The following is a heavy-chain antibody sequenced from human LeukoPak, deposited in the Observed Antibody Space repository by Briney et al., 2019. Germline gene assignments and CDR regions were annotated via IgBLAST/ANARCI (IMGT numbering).Heavy chain of an antibody. CDR1: GGTFSGYA. Sequence: ASVKVSCKASGGTFSGYAISWVRQAPGQGLEWMGRIIPILGIANYAQKFQGRVTITADKSTSTAYMELSSLRSEDTAVYYCARTGDGDYVPGFDYWGQGTLVTVPS. CDR2: IIPILGIA. CDR3: ARTGDGDYVPGFDY. V-gene: IGHV1-69*04. J-gene: IGHJ4*02. D-gene: IGHD4-17*01.